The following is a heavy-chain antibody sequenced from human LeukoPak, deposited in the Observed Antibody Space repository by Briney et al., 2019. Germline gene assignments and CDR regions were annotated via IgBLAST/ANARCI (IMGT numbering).Heavy chain of an antibody. V-gene: IGHV3-23*01. Sequence: GGSPRLSCAASEFTFSSYSMNWVRQAPGKGLEWVSAISNSGGSTPYADSVKGRFTISRDNSKNTLYLQMNSLRGEDTAVYYCARGPWSAAGYNGMDVWGQGTTVTVSS. CDR3: ARGPWSAAGYNGMDV. D-gene: IGHD6-13*01. CDR2: ISNSGGST. J-gene: IGHJ6*02. CDR1: EFTFSSYS.